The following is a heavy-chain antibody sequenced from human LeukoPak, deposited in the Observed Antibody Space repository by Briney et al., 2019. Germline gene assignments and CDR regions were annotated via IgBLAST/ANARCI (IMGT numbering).Heavy chain of an antibody. D-gene: IGHD3-10*01. CDR2: INPNSGGT. V-gene: IGHV1-2*02. Sequence: GASVKVSCKASGYTFTVYYMHWVRQAPGQGLEWMGWINPNSGGTNYAQKFQGRVTMTRDTSISTAYMELSRLRSDDTAVYYCARASSRYYYGMDVWGQGTTVTVSS. CDR1: GYTFTVYY. CDR3: ARASSRYYYGMDV. J-gene: IGHJ6*02.